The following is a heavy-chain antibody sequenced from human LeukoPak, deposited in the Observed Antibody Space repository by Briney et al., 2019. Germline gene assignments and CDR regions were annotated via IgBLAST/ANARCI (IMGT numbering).Heavy chain of an antibody. J-gene: IGHJ4*02. CDR2: IYYSGST. V-gene: IGHV4-39*01. CDR1: GGSISSSSYY. Sequence: SETLSLTCTVSGGSISSSSYYWGWLRQPPGKGLEWIGSIYYSGSTYYNPSLKSRVTISVDTSKNQFSLKLSSVTAADTAVYYCARQPPFVLRYFDSLPFDDYWGQGTLVTVSS. D-gene: IGHD3-9*01. CDR3: ARQPPFVLRYFDSLPFDDY.